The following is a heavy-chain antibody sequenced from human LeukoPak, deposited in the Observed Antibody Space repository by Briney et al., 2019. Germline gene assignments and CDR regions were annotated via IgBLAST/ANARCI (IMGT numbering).Heavy chain of an antibody. V-gene: IGHV4-59*08. J-gene: IGHJ4*02. Sequence: SETLSLTCTVSGGCISSYYLSWIRQPPGKGLEWIASIYYSGGSNYNPSPKSRVTISVDTSKIQFTLKLGSVTAADTAVYYCARREGKHYDFDYWGQGTLVTVSS. CDR1: GGCISSYY. CDR2: IYYSGGS. CDR3: ARREGKHYDFDY. D-gene: IGHD5-12*01.